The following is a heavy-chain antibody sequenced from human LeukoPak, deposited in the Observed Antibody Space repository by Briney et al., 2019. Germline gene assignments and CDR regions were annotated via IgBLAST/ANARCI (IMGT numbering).Heavy chain of an antibody. V-gene: IGHV4-59*01. D-gene: IGHD5-12*01. J-gene: IGHJ4*02. Sequence: ASGTLSLTCTVSGGSISSYYWSWVRQPPGKGLEWIGYIYYSGSTNYNPSLKSRVTISVDTSKNQFSLKLSSVTAADTAVYYCAVGRGYSGLDYWGQGTLVTVSS. CDR3: AVGRGYSGLDY. CDR2: IYYSGST. CDR1: GGSISSYY.